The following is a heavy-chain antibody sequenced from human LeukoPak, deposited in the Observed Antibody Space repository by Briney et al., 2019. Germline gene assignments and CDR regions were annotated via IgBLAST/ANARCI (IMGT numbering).Heavy chain of an antibody. CDR2: IWYDGSHK. J-gene: IGHJ1*01. Sequence: GRSLRLSCAASGFTFSSYGMHWVRHAPGKGLEWVALIWYDGSHKYHADSVKGRFTISRDNSKNTVYLQMNSLRVEDTAVYFCAKDLSPFGSSGYSGFFQHWGQGTLVTVSS. V-gene: IGHV3-33*06. D-gene: IGHD3-22*01. CDR1: GFTFSSYG. CDR3: AKDLSPFGSSGYSGFFQH.